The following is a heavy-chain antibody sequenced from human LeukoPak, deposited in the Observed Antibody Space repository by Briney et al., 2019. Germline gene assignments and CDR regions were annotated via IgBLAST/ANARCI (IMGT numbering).Heavy chain of an antibody. V-gene: IGHV3-21*01. J-gene: IGHJ3*02. D-gene: IGHD3-3*01. CDR1: GFPFSTYS. Sequence: GGSLRLSCAASGFPFSTYSVNWVRQAPGKGLEWVSVISSSNSYIYYADSVKGRFTISRDNAKNALYLQMNSLRAEDTAVYYCASEAYFDFRDAFHIWGQGTLVTVSS. CDR3: ASEAYFDFRDAFHI. CDR2: ISSSNSYI.